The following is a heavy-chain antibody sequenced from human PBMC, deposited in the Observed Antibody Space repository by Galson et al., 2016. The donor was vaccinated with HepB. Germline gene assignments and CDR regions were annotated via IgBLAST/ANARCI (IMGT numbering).Heavy chain of an antibody. D-gene: IGHD2-21*02. V-gene: IGHV7-4-1*02. CDR2: INTHTGNP. CDR3: ALTSGRYNGDWHYFDY. Sequence: SVKVSCKASGYTLSDYGINWVRQAPGQGPEWMGWINTHTGNPTYAQGFAGRFVFSLDSSVSTAFLQISSLKGEDTAVYYCALTSGRYNGDWHYFDYWGQGTLVTVSS. CDR1: GYTLSDYG. J-gene: IGHJ4*02.